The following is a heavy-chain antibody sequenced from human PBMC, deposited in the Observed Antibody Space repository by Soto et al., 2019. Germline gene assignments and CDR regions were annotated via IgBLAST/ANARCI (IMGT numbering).Heavy chain of an antibody. CDR1: GFTFSSYA. V-gene: IGHV3-23*01. D-gene: IGHD4-17*01. J-gene: IGHJ4*02. CDR3: ARSYGDYYFDY. CDR2: ISGSGGST. Sequence: GGSLKLSCAASGFTFSSYAMSWVRQAPGKGLEWVSAISGSGGSTYYADSVKGRFTISRDNSKNTLYLQMNSLRGEDTAVYYCARSYGDYYFDYWGQGTLVIVSS.